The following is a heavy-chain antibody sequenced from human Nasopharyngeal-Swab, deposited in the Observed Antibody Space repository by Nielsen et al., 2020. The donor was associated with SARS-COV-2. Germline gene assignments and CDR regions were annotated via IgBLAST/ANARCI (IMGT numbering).Heavy chain of an antibody. CDR1: GYTFTSYG. CDR3: ARDDSSNYDFWSGYYTSFDY. J-gene: IGHJ4*02. Sequence: ASVKVSCKASGYTFTSYGISWVRQAPGQGLEWMGWISAYNGNTNYAQELQGRVTMTTDTSTSTAYMELRSLRFADTAVYYCARDDSSNYDFWSGYYTSFDYWGQGTLVTVSS. CDR2: ISAYNGNT. D-gene: IGHD3-3*01. V-gene: IGHV1-18*01.